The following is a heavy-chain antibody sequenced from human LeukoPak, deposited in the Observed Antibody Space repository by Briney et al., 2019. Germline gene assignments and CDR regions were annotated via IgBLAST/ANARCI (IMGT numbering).Heavy chain of an antibody. Sequence: GGSLRLSCAASGFTFSSYGMHWVRQAPGKGLEWVAFIWYDGSNKYYADSVKGRFTISRDNSKNTLYLQMNSLRAEDTAVYYCAKTGAVLRFLEWLLAGHAFDIWGQGTMVTVSS. J-gene: IGHJ3*02. D-gene: IGHD3-3*01. V-gene: IGHV3-30*02. CDR2: IWYDGSNK. CDR1: GFTFSSYG. CDR3: AKTGAVLRFLEWLLAGHAFDI.